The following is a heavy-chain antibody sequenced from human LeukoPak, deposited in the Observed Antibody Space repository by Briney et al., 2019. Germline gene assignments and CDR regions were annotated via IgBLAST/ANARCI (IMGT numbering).Heavy chain of an antibody. CDR2: INHSGST. V-gene: IGHV4-34*01. Sequence: SETLSPTCAVYGGSFSGYYWSWIRQPPGKGLEWIGEINHSGSTNYNPSLKSRVTISVDTSKNQFSLKLSSVTAADTAVYYCARVGRGGSYYGYYYGMDVWGQGTTVTVSS. J-gene: IGHJ6*02. D-gene: IGHD1-26*01. CDR1: GGSFSGYY. CDR3: ARVGRGGSYYGYYYGMDV.